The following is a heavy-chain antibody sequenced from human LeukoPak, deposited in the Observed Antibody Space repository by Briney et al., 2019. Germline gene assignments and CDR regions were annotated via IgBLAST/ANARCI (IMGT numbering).Heavy chain of an antibody. Sequence: SETLSLTCTVSGGSISSYYWSWIRQPAWKGLEWIGRIYTSGSTNYNPSLKSRVTMSVDTSKNQFSLKLSSATAADTAVYYCARDFYYGSESGVDYWGQGTLVTVSS. J-gene: IGHJ4*02. D-gene: IGHD3-10*01. CDR2: IYTSGST. V-gene: IGHV4-4*07. CDR3: ARDFYYGSESGVDY. CDR1: GGSISSYY.